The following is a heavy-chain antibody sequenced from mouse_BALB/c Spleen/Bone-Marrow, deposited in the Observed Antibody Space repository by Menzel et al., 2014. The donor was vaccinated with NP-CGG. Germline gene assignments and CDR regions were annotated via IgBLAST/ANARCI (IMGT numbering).Heavy chain of an antibody. CDR3: ARGAY. J-gene: IGHJ3*01. Sequence: EVQLVESGPELVKPGVSVKISCKASGYSITGYYMHWVKQSHVKSLEWIERINPYNGATTYSQSFKDKASLTVDESSNTAYMDLHSLTSEDSAVYYCARGAYWGQGTLVTVSA. V-gene: IGHV1-31*01. CDR1: GYSITGYY. CDR2: INPYNGAT.